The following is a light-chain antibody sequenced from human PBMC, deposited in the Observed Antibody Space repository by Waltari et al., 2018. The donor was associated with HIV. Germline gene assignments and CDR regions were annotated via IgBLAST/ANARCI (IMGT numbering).Light chain of an antibody. CDR1: TSNIGTNY. V-gene: IGLV1-51*01. J-gene: IGLJ2*01. Sequence: QSVLTQPPSVSAAPGQRVTISCSGSTSNIGTNYVSWYQQFPGTAPKLLIYANNHRSSGIPDRVSGSKSGTSATLAITGLQTEDEADYYCGTWDTSLSAGLFGGGTKVTVL. CDR2: ANN. CDR3: GTWDTSLSAGL.